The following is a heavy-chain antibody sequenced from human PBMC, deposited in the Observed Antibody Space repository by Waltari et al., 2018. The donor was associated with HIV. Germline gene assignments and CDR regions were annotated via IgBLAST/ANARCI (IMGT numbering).Heavy chain of an antibody. J-gene: IGHJ5*02. D-gene: IGHD7-27*01. CDR3: AKLGNYNWLDP. CDR1: GYIFTKYV. V-gene: IGHV7-4-1*02. Sequence: QVQLVQSGSELKKPGASVKVSCKASGYIFTKYVMNWVRQAPGQGLEWMGWINTITGNPTYAQGFTGRFVFSLDTSVSTAYLQISSLKPEDTAVYYCAKLGNYNWLDPWGQGTLVTVSS. CDR2: INTITGNP.